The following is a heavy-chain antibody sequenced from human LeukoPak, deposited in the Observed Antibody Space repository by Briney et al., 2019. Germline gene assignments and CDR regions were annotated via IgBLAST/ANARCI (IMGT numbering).Heavy chain of an antibody. J-gene: IGHJ4*02. D-gene: IGHD2-15*01. V-gene: IGHV3-49*04. CDR1: GFNFGDYA. CDR2: IRSKVYGGTT. Sequence: GGSLRLSCTASGFNFGDYAMNWVRQAPGKGLEWVGFIRSKVYGGTTENAASVKGRFTISRDDSKRIAYLQMNSLKTEDTAVCYCTSLYYCSGGSCAFDYWGQGTLVTVSS. CDR3: TSLYYCSGGSCAFDY.